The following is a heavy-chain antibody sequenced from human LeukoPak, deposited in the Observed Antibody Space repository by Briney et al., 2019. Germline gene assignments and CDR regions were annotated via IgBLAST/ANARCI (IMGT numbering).Heavy chain of an antibody. CDR1: GYTFTSYD. V-gene: IGHV1-8*01. CDR3: ASAGYSYGYYYYMDV. Sequence: ASVTVSCKASGYTFTSYDINWVRQATGQGLEWMGWMNPNSGNTGYAQKFQGRVTMTRNTSISTAYMELSSLRSEDTAVYYCASAGYSYGYYYYMDVWGKGTTVTVSS. CDR2: MNPNSGNT. D-gene: IGHD5-18*01. J-gene: IGHJ6*03.